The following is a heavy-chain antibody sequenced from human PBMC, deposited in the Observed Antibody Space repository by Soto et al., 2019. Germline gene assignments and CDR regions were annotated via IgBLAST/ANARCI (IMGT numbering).Heavy chain of an antibody. J-gene: IGHJ6*02. CDR1: GYTFTSYD. CDR3: ARVPSRSPFYDILTGYTRYYGMDV. D-gene: IGHD3-9*01. Sequence: GASVKVSCKASGYTFTSYDINWVRQATGQGLEWMGWMNPNSGNTGYAQKFQGRVTMTRNTSISTAYMELSSLRSEDTAVYYCARVPSRSPFYDILTGYTRYYGMDVWG. CDR2: MNPNSGNT. V-gene: IGHV1-8*01.